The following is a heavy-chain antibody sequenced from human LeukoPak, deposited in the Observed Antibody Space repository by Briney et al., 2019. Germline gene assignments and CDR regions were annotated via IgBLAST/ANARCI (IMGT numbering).Heavy chain of an antibody. CDR3: ARVGRTYYYDSSGYSLFDY. Sequence: GASVKVSCKASGYTFTGYYMHWVRQAPGQGLEWMGWINPNSGGTNYAQKFQGRVTMTRDTSISTAYMELSRLRSDDTAVYYCARVGRTYYYDSSGYSLFDYWGQGTLVTVSS. V-gene: IGHV1-2*02. CDR1: GYTFTGYY. D-gene: IGHD3-22*01. CDR2: INPNSGGT. J-gene: IGHJ4*02.